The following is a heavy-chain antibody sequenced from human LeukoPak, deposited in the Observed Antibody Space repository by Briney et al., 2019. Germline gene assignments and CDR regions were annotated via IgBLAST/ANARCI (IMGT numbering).Heavy chain of an antibody. V-gene: IGHV1-69*05. CDR2: IIPIFGTA. D-gene: IGHD1-26*01. Sequence: SVRVSCKASGGTFSSYAISWVRQAPGQGLEWMGGIIPIFGTANYAQKFQGRVTITTDESTSTAYMELSSLRSEATAVYYCASYLGSYFDYFDYWGQGTLVTVSS. CDR1: GGTFSSYA. J-gene: IGHJ4*02. CDR3: ASYLGSYFDYFDY.